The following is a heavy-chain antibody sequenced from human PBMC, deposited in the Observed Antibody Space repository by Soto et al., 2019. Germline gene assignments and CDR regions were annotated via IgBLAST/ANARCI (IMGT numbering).Heavy chain of an antibody. D-gene: IGHD2-2*01. Sequence: VGLSCAASGFTFSSYGMHWVRQAPGKGLEWVAVIWYDGSNKYYADSVKGRFTISRDNSKNTLYLQMNSLRAEDTAVYYCAREPVVPAAYYYYGMDVWGQGTTVTVSS. CDR1: GFTFSSYG. J-gene: IGHJ6*02. V-gene: IGHV3-33*01. CDR2: IWYDGSNK. CDR3: AREPVVPAAYYYYGMDV.